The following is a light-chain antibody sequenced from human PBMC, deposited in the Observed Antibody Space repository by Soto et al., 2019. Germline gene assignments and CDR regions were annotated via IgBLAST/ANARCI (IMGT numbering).Light chain of an antibody. CDR1: TSNIGSNY. V-gene: IGLV1-47*02. Sequence: QSVLTQPPSASGTPGQRVTISCSGSTSNIGSNYVYWYQHLPGTAPKLLIYTDNQRPSGVPDRFSGSKSGTSASLAISGLQAEDEADYYCQSYDRSLSGSFFGTGTKLTVL. CDR3: QSYDRSLSGSF. CDR2: TDN. J-gene: IGLJ1*01.